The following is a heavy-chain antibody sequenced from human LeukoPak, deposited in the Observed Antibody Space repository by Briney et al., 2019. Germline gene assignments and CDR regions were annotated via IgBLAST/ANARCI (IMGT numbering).Heavy chain of an antibody. V-gene: IGHV4-30-4*01. CDR2: IYYSGST. Sequence: SQTLSLTCTVSGGSLSSGDYYWSWIRQPPGTGLEWIGYIYYSGSTYYNPSLKSRVTISVDTSKNQFSLKLSSVTAADTAVYYCARAEAPLWFGEFQGGYFDYWGQGTLVTVSS. CDR3: ARAEAPLWFGEFQGGYFDY. D-gene: IGHD3-10*01. J-gene: IGHJ4*02. CDR1: GGSLSSGDYY.